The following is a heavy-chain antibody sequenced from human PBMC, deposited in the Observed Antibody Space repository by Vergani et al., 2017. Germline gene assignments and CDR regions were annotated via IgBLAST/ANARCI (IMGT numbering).Heavy chain of an antibody. J-gene: IGHJ6*02. CDR2: ISYDGSNK. CDR3: ARGVGGYGDFYYYYGMDV. D-gene: IGHD4-17*01. V-gene: IGHV3-30-3*01. CDR1: GFTFSSYA. Sequence: QVQLVESGGGVVQPGRSLRLSCAASGFTFSSYAMHWVRQAPGKGLEWVAVISYDGSNKYYADSVKGRFTISRDNAKNTLYLQMNSLRAEDTAVYYCARGVGGYGDFYYYYGMDVWGQGTTVTVSS.